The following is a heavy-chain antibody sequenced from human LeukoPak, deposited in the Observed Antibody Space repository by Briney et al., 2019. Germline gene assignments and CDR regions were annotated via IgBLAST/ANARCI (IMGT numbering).Heavy chain of an antibody. D-gene: IGHD2-2*01. CDR3: AKDCSSTSCSSET. CDR2: IRYDGSNK. CDR1: GFTFSSYG. Sequence: GGSLRLSCAASGFTFSSYGMHWVRQAPGKGLEWVAFIRYDGSNKYYADSVKGRFTISRDNSKNTLYLQMNSLRAEDTAVYYCAKDCSSTSCSSETWGQGTLVTVSS. J-gene: IGHJ5*02. V-gene: IGHV3-30*02.